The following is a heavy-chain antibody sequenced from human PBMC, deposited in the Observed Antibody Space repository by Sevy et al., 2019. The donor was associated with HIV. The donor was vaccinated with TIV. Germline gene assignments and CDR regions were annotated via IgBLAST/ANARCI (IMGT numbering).Heavy chain of an antibody. V-gene: IGHV3-11*01. CDR2: ISGSSSAI. Sequence: GGSLRLSCAASGFTFSDYYMSWIRQAPGKGLEWISYISGSSSAIVYADSVKGRFAISRNNAKNSLYLHMDNLRAEDTAVYFCVGRPYSSAYSWSYHFDHWGQGTLVTVSS. CDR1: GFTFSDYY. CDR3: VGRPYSSAYSWSYHFDH. D-gene: IGHD3-16*01. J-gene: IGHJ4*02.